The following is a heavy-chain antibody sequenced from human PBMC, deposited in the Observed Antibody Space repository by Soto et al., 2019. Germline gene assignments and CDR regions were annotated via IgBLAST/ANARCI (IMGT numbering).Heavy chain of an antibody. J-gene: IGHJ4*02. Sequence: SETLSLTYTVSGGSISSYYWSWIRQPPGKGLEWIGYIYYSGSTNYNPSLKSRVTISVDTSKNQFSLKLSSVTAADTAVYYCARARYYYGSGNFDYWGQGTLVTVSS. V-gene: IGHV4-59*12. CDR1: GGSISSYY. CDR3: ARARYYYGSGNFDY. D-gene: IGHD3-10*01. CDR2: IYYSGST.